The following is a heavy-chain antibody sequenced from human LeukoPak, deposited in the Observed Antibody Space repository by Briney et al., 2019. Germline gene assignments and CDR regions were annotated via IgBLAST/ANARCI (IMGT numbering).Heavy chain of an antibody. Sequence: PGGSLRLSCAASRFTFISYKVNWVRQAPGKGLEWVSSISSSSSYIYYADSVKGRFTISRDNARNSLYLQMNSLRAEDTAVYYCARESGSGEFDYWGQGTLVTVSS. CDR2: ISSSSSYI. J-gene: IGHJ4*02. V-gene: IGHV3-21*01. D-gene: IGHD2-15*01. CDR1: RFTFISYK. CDR3: ARESGSGEFDY.